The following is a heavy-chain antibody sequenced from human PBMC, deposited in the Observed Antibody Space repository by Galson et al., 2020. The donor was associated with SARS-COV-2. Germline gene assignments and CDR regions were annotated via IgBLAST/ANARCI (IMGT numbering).Heavy chain of an antibody. V-gene: IGHV4-39*07. Sequence: ASETLSLTCTASAGFLSSTSYYWGWIRQPPGKGLEWIGSIYFNGRSFYNPSVQSRVTISINTSKNQFSLKLRSVTAADTAVYYCARKEATYDFWGQGTLVTVSS. CDR1: AGFLSSTSYY. J-gene: IGHJ4*02. D-gene: IGHD5-12*01. CDR2: IYFNGRS. CDR3: ARKEATYDF.